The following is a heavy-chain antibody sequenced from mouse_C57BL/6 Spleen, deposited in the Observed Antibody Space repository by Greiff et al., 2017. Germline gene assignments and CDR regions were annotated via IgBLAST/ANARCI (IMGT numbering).Heavy chain of an antibody. D-gene: IGHD1-1*02. CDR2: INPSSGYT. Sequence: LVESGAELARPGASVKMSCKASGYTFTSYTMHWVKQRPGQGLEWIGYINPSSGYTKYNQKFKDKATLTADKSSSTAYMQLSSLTSEDSAVYYCARSGVVGPHFDYWGQGTTLTVSS. CDR3: ARSGVVGPHFDY. J-gene: IGHJ2*01. V-gene: IGHV1-4*01. CDR1: GYTFTSYT.